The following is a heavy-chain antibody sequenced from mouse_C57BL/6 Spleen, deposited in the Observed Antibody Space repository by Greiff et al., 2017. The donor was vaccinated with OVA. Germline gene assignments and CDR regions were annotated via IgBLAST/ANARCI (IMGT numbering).Heavy chain of an antibody. CDR2: IYPGSGNT. J-gene: IGHJ1*03. D-gene: IGHD1-1*01. CDR3: ARRAEVATRYFDV. CDR1: GYTFTDYY. V-gene: IGHV1-76*01. Sequence: VQLQQSGAELVRPGASVKLSCKASGYTFTDYYINWVKQRPGQGLEWIARIYPGSGNTYYNEKFKGKATLTAEKSSSTAYMQLSSLTSEDSAVYFCARRAEVATRYFDVWGTGTTVTVSS.